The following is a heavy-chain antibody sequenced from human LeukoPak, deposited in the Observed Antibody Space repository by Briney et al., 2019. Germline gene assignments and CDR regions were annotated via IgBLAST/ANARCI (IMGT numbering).Heavy chain of an antibody. D-gene: IGHD2-15*01. CDR3: ASRYCSGGSCHDWFDP. V-gene: IGHV5-51*01. CDR1: GYSFTSYW. J-gene: IGHJ5*02. Sequence: GESLKISCKGSGYSFTSYWIGWVRQMPGKGLEWMGIIYPGDSDTRYSPSFQGQVTISADKSISTAYLQWSSLKASDTAMYYCASRYCSGGSCHDWFDPWGQGTLVTVSS. CDR2: IYPGDSDT.